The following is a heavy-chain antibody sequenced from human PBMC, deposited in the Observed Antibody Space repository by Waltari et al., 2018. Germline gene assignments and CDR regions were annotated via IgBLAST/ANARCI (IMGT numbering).Heavy chain of an antibody. J-gene: IGHJ5*02. Sequence: QVQRVQSGAEVKKPGASVKVSCKAARYTFTGYYMHWVRQAHGQGLEWMRLLNPNSAGTNSAQKFQGRVTMTSDTSISTAYMELSRLRSDDTAVYYCARAPMIAAAGTGSYNWFDPWGQGTLVTVSS. CDR3: ARAPMIAAAGTGSYNWFDP. CDR1: RYTFTGYY. V-gene: IGHV1-2*06. D-gene: IGHD6-13*01. CDR2: LNPNSAGT.